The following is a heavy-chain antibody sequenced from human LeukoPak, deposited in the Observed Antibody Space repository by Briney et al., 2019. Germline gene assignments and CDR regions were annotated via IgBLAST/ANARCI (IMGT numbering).Heavy chain of an antibody. Sequence: GGSLRLSCAASGFTFSSYSMTWVRQAPGKGLEWVSSISSSSSYIYYADSVKGRFTISRDNAKNSLYLQMNSLRAEDTAVYYCARDQYGDYDGLADYWGQGTLVTVSS. CDR1: GFTFSSYS. D-gene: IGHD4-17*01. J-gene: IGHJ4*02. CDR2: ISSSSSYI. CDR3: ARDQYGDYDGLADY. V-gene: IGHV3-21*01.